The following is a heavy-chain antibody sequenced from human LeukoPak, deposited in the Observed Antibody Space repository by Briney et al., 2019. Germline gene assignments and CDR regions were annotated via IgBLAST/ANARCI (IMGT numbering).Heavy chain of an antibody. V-gene: IGHV4-34*01. Sequence: PSETLSLTCAVYGGSFSGYYWSWIRQPPGKGLEWIGEINHSGSTNYNPSLKSRVTISVDTSKNQFSLKLSPVTAADTAVYYCARLGYSSGRHAFDIWGQGTMVTVSS. D-gene: IGHD6-19*01. J-gene: IGHJ3*02. CDR3: ARLGYSSGRHAFDI. CDR2: INHSGST. CDR1: GGSFSGYY.